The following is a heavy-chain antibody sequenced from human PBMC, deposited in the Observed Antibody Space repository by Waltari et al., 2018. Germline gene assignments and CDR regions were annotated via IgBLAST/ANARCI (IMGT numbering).Heavy chain of an antibody. D-gene: IGHD3-22*01. CDR2: INPKNGDT. V-gene: IGHV1-2*06. Sequence: LVQSGAEVKKPGASVKVHCKASGYTFTGYAILWVRQAPGQGLEWMGRINPKNGDTHYAQNFQGRVALTTDTSTNTAFMELQRLRSDDTAVYYCLRDSSGSHFDYWGQGTLVTVSS. CDR1: GYTFTGYA. CDR3: LRDSSGSHFDY. J-gene: IGHJ4*02.